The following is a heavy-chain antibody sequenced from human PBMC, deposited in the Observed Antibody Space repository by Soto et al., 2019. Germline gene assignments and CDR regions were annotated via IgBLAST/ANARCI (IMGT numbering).Heavy chain of an antibody. Sequence: PSETLSLTCTVSGGSISSYYWSWIRQPPGKGLKWIGYIYYSGSTNYNPSLKSRVTISVDTSKNQFSLKLSSVTAADTAVYYCARHGVAGLDAFDIWGQGTMVTVSS. CDR3: ARHGVAGLDAFDI. CDR2: IYYSGST. D-gene: IGHD6-19*01. J-gene: IGHJ3*02. CDR1: GGSISSYY. V-gene: IGHV4-59*08.